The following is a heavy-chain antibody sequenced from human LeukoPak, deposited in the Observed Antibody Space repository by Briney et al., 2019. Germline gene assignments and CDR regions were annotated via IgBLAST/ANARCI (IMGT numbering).Heavy chain of an antibody. J-gene: IGHJ3*02. CDR3: AGNYYDTSGYVAFDI. V-gene: IGHV3-66*01. CDR2: IYSAGST. D-gene: IGHD3-22*01. CDR1: GFTVISNY. Sequence: GGSLRLSCAASGFTVISNYMSWVRQAPGKGLEWVSVIYSAGSTSYADSVKGRFTISRDNSKKTLYLQMNSLRAEDTAVYYCAGNYYDTSGYVAFDIWGQGTMVTVSS.